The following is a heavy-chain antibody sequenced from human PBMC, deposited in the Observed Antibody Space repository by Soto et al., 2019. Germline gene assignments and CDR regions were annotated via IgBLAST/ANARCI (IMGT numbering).Heavy chain of an antibody. CDR1: GFTFSSYG. J-gene: IGHJ4*02. Sequence: PGGSLRLSCAASGFTFSSYGMHWVRQAPGKGLEWVAVISYDGSNKYYADSVKGRFTISRDNSKNTLYLQMNSLRAEDTAVYYCAKDHHYYGSGSYYPFDYWGQGTLVTVSS. CDR2: ISYDGSNK. V-gene: IGHV3-30*18. D-gene: IGHD3-10*01. CDR3: AKDHHYYGSGSYYPFDY.